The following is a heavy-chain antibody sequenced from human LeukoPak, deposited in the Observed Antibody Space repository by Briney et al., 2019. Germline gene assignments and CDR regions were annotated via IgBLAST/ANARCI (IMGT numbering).Heavy chain of an antibody. J-gene: IGHJ5*02. V-gene: IGHV3-30*18. CDR3: AKVVVPAAILNWFDP. D-gene: IGHD2-2*02. CDR1: GFTFSSYG. CDR2: ISYDGSNK. Sequence: GGSLRLSCAASGFTFSSYGMHWVRQAPGKGLEWVAVISYDGSNKYYADSVKGRFTISRDNSKNTLYLQMNSLRAEDTAVYYCAKVVVPAAILNWFDPWGQGTQVTVSS.